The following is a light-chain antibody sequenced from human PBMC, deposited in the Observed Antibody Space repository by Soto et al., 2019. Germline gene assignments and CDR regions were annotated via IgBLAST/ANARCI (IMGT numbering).Light chain of an antibody. CDR2: VGTGGIVG. V-gene: IGLV9-49*01. CDR1: SGYSNYK. Sequence: QPVLTQPPSASASLGASVTLTCTLSSGYSNYKVDWYQQRPGKGPRFVMRVGTGGIVGSKGDGIPDRFSVLGSGLNRYLTIKNLQEEDESDYHCGADHGSGSNFVRVFGGGTKVTVL. CDR3: GADHGSGSNFVRV. J-gene: IGLJ2*01.